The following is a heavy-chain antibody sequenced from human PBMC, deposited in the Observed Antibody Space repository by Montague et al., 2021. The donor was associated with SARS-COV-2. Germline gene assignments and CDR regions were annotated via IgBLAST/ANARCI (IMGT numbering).Heavy chain of an antibody. CDR3: ARHRPESCKISPGLAGLFETVGCSASGMDV. V-gene: IGHV4-61*09. Sequence: TLSLTCTVSGGSISSGGHYWTWVRRPAGKGLEWIGHIQADGTTNYKSSLRSRLTFSVDTSKNLFSLTLRSLTATDTAIYYCARHRPESCKISPGLAGLFETVGCSASGMDVWGQGTAVTVSS. J-gene: IGHJ6*02. CDR2: IQADGTT. D-gene: IGHD3/OR15-3a*01. CDR1: GGSISSGGHY.